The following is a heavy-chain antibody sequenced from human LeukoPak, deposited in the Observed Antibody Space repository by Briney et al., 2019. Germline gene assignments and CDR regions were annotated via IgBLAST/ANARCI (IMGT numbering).Heavy chain of an antibody. V-gene: IGHV4-34*01. CDR2: INDRGST. CDR1: DESLKGYY. Sequence: SETLSLTCAVSDESLKGYYWSWIRQPPGKGLEWIGQINDRGSTNYNPSLKSRVTISLDTPKKQFSLRLSSVTAADTAVFYCARGRVTDNWNGGHWFDPWGRGTLVIVSS. CDR3: ARGRVTDNWNGGHWFDP. J-gene: IGHJ5*02. D-gene: IGHD1-20*01.